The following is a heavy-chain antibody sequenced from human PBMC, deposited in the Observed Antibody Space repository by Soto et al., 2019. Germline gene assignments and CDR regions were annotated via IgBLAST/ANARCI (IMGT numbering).Heavy chain of an antibody. Sequence: QLQLQESGPGLVEPSETLSLTCTVSGGSFTSRGYYWGWIRQPPGKGLEWIGSIYYSGSTYYNPSLKSRVTISVDTSKSQFSLKLYSVTAADTAVYYCARHYSAGWSHYFDYWGQGTLVTVSS. CDR2: IYYSGST. J-gene: IGHJ4*02. CDR3: ARHYSAGWSHYFDY. V-gene: IGHV4-39*01. CDR1: GGSFTSRGYY. D-gene: IGHD6-19*01.